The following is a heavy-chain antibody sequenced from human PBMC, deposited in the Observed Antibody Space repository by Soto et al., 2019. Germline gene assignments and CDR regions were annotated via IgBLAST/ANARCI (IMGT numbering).Heavy chain of an antibody. J-gene: IGHJ4*02. Sequence: GGSLRLSCAASGFTFSSYGMHWVRQAPGKGLEWVAVIWYDGSNKYYADSVKGRFTISRDNSKNTLYLQMNSLRAEDTAVYYCARDERITARGSFDCWGQGHLATVSS. CDR1: GFTFSSYG. CDR2: IWYDGSNK. CDR3: ARDERITARGSFDC. V-gene: IGHV3-33*08. D-gene: IGHD1-20*01.